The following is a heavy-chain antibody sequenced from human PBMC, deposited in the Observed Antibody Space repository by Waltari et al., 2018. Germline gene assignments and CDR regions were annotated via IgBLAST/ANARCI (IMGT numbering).Heavy chain of an antibody. Sequence: EVQLLESAGGLEQHGEALRLSCAASGFSFMGFAMTWVRQGPGEGLECVASISGSGATPFYADSVKGRFTIVRDNSRDDAENSLYLQMNSLRAEDTALYYCARRFDSWGQGTRVTVSS. CDR1: GFSFMGFA. CDR2: ISGSGATP. V-gene: IGHV3-23*01. J-gene: IGHJ4*02. CDR3: ARRFDS.